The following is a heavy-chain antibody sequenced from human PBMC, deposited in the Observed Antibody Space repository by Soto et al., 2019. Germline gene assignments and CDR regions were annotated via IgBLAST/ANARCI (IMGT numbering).Heavy chain of an antibody. CDR3: AKDGDDSRGYSPYYYSGMDV. D-gene: IGHD3-22*01. V-gene: IGHV3-23*01. CDR2: ISGSGGST. J-gene: IGHJ6*04. Sequence: GGSLRLSCAASGFTFSSYAMSWVRQAPGKGLEWVSAISGSGGSTYYADSVKGRFTISRDNSKNTLYLQMNSLRAEDPAVYYCAKDGDDSRGYSPYYYSGMDVGGKGTRVTVPS. CDR1: GFTFSSYA.